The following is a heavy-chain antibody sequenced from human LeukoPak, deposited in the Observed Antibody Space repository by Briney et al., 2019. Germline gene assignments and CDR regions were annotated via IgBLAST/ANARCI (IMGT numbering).Heavy chain of an antibody. V-gene: IGHV4-31*11. J-gene: IGHJ3*02. CDR1: GDSISGDEYY. Sequence: PSQTLSLTCAVPGDSISGDEYYWSWVRQHPGKGPEWIGYISYRGNTYYNPSLKSRLTISRDTSKNHFSLSLSSVTAADTAVYYCARDGGIFGAFSGAFDIWGQGTMVTVSS. CDR2: ISYRGNT. CDR3: ARDGGIFGAFSGAFDI. D-gene: IGHD3-3*01.